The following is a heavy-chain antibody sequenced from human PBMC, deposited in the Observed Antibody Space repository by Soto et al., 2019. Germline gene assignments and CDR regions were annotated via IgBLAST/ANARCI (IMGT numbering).Heavy chain of an antibody. V-gene: IGHV1-69*06. CDR1: GGTLSDHG. J-gene: IGHJ3*02. CDR3: ARGVYGSGNYYTGPSACAI. Sequence: QVQLEQSGAEVKKPGSSVKVSCKASGGTLSDHGVAWLRQAPGQGLEWMGGTIPVFNTAKYAQKFQGRVTVTADKFTNIAYMELSSLRSEDTAFYFCARGVYGSGNYYTGPSACAIGGQGTMFIVSS. CDR2: TIPVFNTA. D-gene: IGHD3-10*01.